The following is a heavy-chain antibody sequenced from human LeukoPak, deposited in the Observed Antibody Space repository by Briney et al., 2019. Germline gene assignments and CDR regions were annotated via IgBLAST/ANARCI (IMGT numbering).Heavy chain of an antibody. Sequence: GGSMRLSCAASAPTSTRHATSWVRHAPGKGLEWVSTITGIGVNTYYANSGKGRLTLSRDNSKNTLYRQMSSLRAEDTAVYYCAKDLPPNSRGVYFDKWGQGTLVTVSS. CDR3: AKDLPPNSRGVYFDK. CDR1: APTSTRHA. J-gene: IGHJ4*02. CDR2: ITGIGVNT. D-gene: IGHD3-22*01. V-gene: IGHV3-23*01.